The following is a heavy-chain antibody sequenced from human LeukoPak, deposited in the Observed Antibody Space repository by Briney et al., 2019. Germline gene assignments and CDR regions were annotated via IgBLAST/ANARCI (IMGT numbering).Heavy chain of an antibody. J-gene: IGHJ4*02. CDR2: FYYSGST. CDR3: VSSTHLTSGPFDY. Sequence: SQTLSLTCTVSGGSISSGGYYWGWIRQPPGKGLEWIGSFYYSGSTYYNPSLKSRVTISVDTSKNQFSLNLTSVTAADTAVYYCVSSTHLTSGPFDYWGQGTLVTVSS. CDR1: GGSISSGGYY. D-gene: IGHD5/OR15-5a*01. V-gene: IGHV4-30-2*03.